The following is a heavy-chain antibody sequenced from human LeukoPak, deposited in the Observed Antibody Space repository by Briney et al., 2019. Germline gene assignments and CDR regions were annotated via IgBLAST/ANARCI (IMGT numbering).Heavy chain of an antibody. V-gene: IGHV3-73*01. CDR1: GFTFSGSA. Sequence: PGGSLRLSCAASGFTFSGSAMHWVRQASGKGLEWVGRIRSKANSYATAYAASVKGRFTISRDDSKNTAYLQMNSLKTEDTAVYYCTRLKVAYCSSTSCRGGYYYYGMDVWGQGTTVTVSS. CDR2: IRSKANSYAT. J-gene: IGHJ6*02. CDR3: TRLKVAYCSSTSCRGGYYYYGMDV. D-gene: IGHD2-2*01.